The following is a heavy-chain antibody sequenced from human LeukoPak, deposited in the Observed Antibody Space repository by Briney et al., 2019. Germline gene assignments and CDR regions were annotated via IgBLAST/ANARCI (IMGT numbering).Heavy chain of an antibody. CDR1: AFTCNDYN. Sequence: GGSLRLYGAAGAFTCNDYNMSWLGQAQGKGLVWVSYISSSGSTIYYADSVKGRFTISRDNAKNSLYLQMNSLRAEDTAVYYCARDINPPGYDFWSGYPDYWGQGTLVTVSS. CDR2: ISSSGSTI. V-gene: IGHV3-11*04. D-gene: IGHD3-3*01. CDR3: ARDINPPGYDFWSGYPDY. J-gene: IGHJ4*02.